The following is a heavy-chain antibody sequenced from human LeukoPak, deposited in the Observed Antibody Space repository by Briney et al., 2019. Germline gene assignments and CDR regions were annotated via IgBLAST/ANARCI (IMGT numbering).Heavy chain of an antibody. D-gene: IGHD3-10*01. Sequence: GGSLRLSCAASGFTFTSYGMSWVRQAPGKGLEWVSGISGSGGSTYYADSVKGRFTISRDNAKNSLYLQMNSLRAEDTALYYCARFYGSGSGGWFDPWGQGTLVTVSS. V-gene: IGHV3-23*01. J-gene: IGHJ5*02. CDR3: ARFYGSGSGGWFDP. CDR2: ISGSGGST. CDR1: GFTFTSYG.